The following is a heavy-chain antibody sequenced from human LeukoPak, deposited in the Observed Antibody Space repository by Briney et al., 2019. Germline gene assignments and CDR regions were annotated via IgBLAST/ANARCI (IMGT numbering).Heavy chain of an antibody. D-gene: IGHD2-21*02. CDR3: ARAYMTATRHFDY. J-gene: IGHJ4*02. Sequence: SVKVSCKASGDTFSSYTISWVRQAPGQGLEWMGGIIPIFGSVNYAQKFQGRVTITADESTSTAYMELSSLRSEDTAMYYCARAYMTATRHFDYWGQGTLVTVSS. V-gene: IGHV1-69*13. CDR2: IIPIFGSV. CDR1: GDTFSSYT.